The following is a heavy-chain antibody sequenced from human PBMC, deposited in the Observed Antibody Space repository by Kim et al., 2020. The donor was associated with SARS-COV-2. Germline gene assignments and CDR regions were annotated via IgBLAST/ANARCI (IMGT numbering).Heavy chain of an antibody. CDR3: ASRSPALDY. CDR2: IWYDGSHK. CDR1: GFTLSTYG. J-gene: IGHJ4*02. V-gene: IGHV3-33*01. Sequence: GGSLRLSCAVSGFTLSTYGMHWVRQAPGKGLEWVAVIWYDGSHKYYADSVKGRFTISRDNSKNTLYLQMNSLRAEDTAVYYCASRSPALDYWGQGTLVTVSS. D-gene: IGHD2-2*01.